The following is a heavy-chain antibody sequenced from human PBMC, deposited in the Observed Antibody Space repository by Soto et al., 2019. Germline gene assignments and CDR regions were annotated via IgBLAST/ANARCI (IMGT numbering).Heavy chain of an antibody. CDR2: IWYDESNK. Sequence: GGSLTLSCAASGFPFSIYSMNWVRQAPGKGLEWVAIIWYDESNKYYADSVKGRFTISRDNAKNTLHLQMNSLRAEDTAVYYCARVPYCSSSSCYSYFDSWGQGTLVTVSS. CDR3: ARVPYCSSSSCYSYFDS. D-gene: IGHD2-2*01. J-gene: IGHJ4*02. V-gene: IGHV3-33*08. CDR1: GFPFSIYS.